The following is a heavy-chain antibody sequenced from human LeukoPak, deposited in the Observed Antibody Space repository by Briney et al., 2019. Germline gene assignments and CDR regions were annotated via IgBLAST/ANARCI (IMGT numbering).Heavy chain of an antibody. J-gene: IGHJ4*02. D-gene: IGHD6-13*01. CDR3: ARDSSSWYGVYFDY. Sequence: ASVKVSCKASGSTFTSYGISWVRQAPGQGLEWMGWISAYNGNTNYAQKLQGRVTMTTDTSTSTAYMELRSLRSDDTAVYYCARDSSSWYGVYFDYWGQGTLVTVSS. CDR2: ISAYNGNT. V-gene: IGHV1-18*01. CDR1: GSTFTSYG.